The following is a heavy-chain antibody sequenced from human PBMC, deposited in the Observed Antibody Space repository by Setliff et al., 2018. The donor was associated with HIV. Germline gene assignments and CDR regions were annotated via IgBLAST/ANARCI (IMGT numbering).Heavy chain of an antibody. CDR2: ISGYNGDT. CDR3: ARMNAYYNVWRSTYYFDY. J-gene: IGHJ4*02. Sequence: GASVKVSCKASGYTFTSYGISWLRQAPGQGLEWMGWISGYNGDTYYDEKFQGRVTMTTDTSTSTASMELTSLRSDDTAVYYCARMNAYYNVWRSTYYFDYWGQGTLVTVSS. V-gene: IGHV1-18*01. CDR1: GYTFTSYG. D-gene: IGHD3-3*01.